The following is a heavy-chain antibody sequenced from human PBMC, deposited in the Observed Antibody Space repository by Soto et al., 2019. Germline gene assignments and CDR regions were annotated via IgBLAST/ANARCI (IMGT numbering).Heavy chain of an antibody. CDR3: ARDGGRRGGGYFDL. CDR2: ISSSSSNI. CDR1: GFTFSSYS. D-gene: IGHD3-16*01. Sequence: EVQLVESGGGLVKPGGSLRLSCAASGFTFSSYSMNWVRQAPGKGLEWVSSISSSSSNIYYADAVKGRFTMSRDNAKNLWYLQMNSRGAEDTAVYYWARDGGRRGGGYFDLWGRGTLVTVSS. J-gene: IGHJ2*01. V-gene: IGHV3-21*06.